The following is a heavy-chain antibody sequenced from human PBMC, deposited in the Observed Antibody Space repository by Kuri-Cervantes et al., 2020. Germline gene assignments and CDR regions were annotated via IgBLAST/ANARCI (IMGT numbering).Heavy chain of an antibody. CDR3: ARARGGYYYGSGTYGAWVDY. J-gene: IGHJ4*02. CDR2: IYYSGST. D-gene: IGHD3-10*01. V-gene: IGHV4-61*01. CDR1: GGSVSSVTYF. Sequence: SETLSLTCTVSGGSVSSVTYFWSWIRQPAGKGLEWIGYIYYSGSTNYNPSLKSRVTISVDTSKNQFSLKLSSVTAADTAVCYCARARGGYYYGSGTYGAWVDYWGQGTLVTVSS.